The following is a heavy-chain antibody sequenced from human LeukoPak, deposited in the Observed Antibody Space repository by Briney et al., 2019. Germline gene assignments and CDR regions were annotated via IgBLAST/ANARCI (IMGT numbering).Heavy chain of an antibody. CDR1: GFTFSSYW. D-gene: IGHD3-10*01. CDR2: TRNKANSYTT. Sequence: GGSLRLSCAASGFTFSSYWMSWVRQAPGKGLEWVGRTRNKANSYTTEYAASVKGRFTISRDDSKNSLYLQMNSLKTEDTAVYYCARSVAMVRGVIGGSYYYMDVWGKGTTVTISS. CDR3: ARSVAMVRGVIGGSYYYMDV. V-gene: IGHV3-72*01. J-gene: IGHJ6*03.